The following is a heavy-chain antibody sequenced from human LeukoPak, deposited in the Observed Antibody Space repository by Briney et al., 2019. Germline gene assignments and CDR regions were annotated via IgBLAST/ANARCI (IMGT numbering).Heavy chain of an antibody. D-gene: IGHD2-2*01. V-gene: IGHV4-28*03. CDR3: AREGRYCSSTSCYGPAFDI. Sequence: SETLSFTCAVSGYSISSSNWWGWIRQPPGKGLEWIGYIYYSGSTYYNPSLKSRVTMSVDTSKNQFSLKLSSVTAVDTAVYYCAREGRYCSSTSCYGPAFDIWGQGTMVTVSS. J-gene: IGHJ3*02. CDR1: GYSISSSNW. CDR2: IYYSGST.